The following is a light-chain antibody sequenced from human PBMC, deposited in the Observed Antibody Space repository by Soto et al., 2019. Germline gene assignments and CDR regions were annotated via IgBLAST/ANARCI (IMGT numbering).Light chain of an antibody. CDR2: EVS. CDR3: CSYAGSSTLNYV. V-gene: IGLV2-23*02. Sequence: QSALTRPASVSGSPGQSITISCTGTSSDVGSYNLVSWYQQHPGKAPKLMIYEVSKRPSGVSNRFSGSKSGNTASLTISGLQAEDEADYYCCSYAGSSTLNYVFGTGTKVT. CDR1: SSDVGSYNL. J-gene: IGLJ1*01.